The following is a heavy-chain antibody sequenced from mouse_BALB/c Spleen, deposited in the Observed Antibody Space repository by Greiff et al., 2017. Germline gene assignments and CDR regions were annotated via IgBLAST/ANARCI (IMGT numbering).Heavy chain of an antibody. CDR2: INPSNGRT. CDR1: GYTFTSYW. V-gene: IGHV1S81*02. CDR3: AREYYYGTSYAMDY. J-gene: IGHJ4*01. D-gene: IGHD1-1*01. Sequence: QVQLQQPGAELVKPGASVKLSCKASGYTFTSYWMHWVKQRPGQGLEWIGEINPSNGRTNYNEKFKSKATLTVDKSSSTAYMQLSSLTSEDSAVYYCAREYYYGTSYAMDYWGQGTSVTVSS.